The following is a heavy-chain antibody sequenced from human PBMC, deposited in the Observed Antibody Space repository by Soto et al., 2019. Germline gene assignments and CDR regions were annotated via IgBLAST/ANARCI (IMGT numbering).Heavy chain of an antibody. CDR3: AKDGGPPDCIGGNCHSTPGY. J-gene: IGHJ4*02. Sequence: QVQLVESGGGVVQPGGSLRLSCTGSGFTFRNYGMHWVRQTQGKGLERVAVISFGGRNEYYADSVKGRFTISRDNCKRALWLQMSSLRGEDTAVYYCAKDGGPPDCIGGNCHSTPGYGGPGTLVTVSS. CDR1: GFTFRNYG. V-gene: IGHV3-30*18. D-gene: IGHD2-15*01. CDR2: ISFGGRNE.